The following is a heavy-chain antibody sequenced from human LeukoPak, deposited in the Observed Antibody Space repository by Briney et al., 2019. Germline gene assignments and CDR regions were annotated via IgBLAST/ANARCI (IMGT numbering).Heavy chain of an antibody. V-gene: IGHV3-74*01. Sequence: GGSLRLSCAASGFTFSSYWMHWVRQAPGKGLVWVSRINSDGSSTSYADSVKGRFTISRDNSKNTLYLQMNSLRAEDTAVYYCARGITVVTPFDYWGQGTLVTVSS. J-gene: IGHJ4*02. D-gene: IGHD4-23*01. CDR3: ARGITVVTPFDY. CDR1: GFTFSSYW. CDR2: INSDGSST.